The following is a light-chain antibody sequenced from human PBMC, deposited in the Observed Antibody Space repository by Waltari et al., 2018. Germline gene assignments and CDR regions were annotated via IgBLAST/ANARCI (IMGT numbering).Light chain of an antibody. CDR2: AAS. CDR3: QQSYTLPRT. V-gene: IGKV1-39*01. CDR1: ESISNY. Sequence: DIQMTQSQSSLSASVGDRVTITCRASESISNYLNWYQQKAGKAPKLLIYAASNLQSGVPSRFSGSGSGTDFTLTISSLQPADFAAYYCQQSYTLPRTFGQGTKVEIK. J-gene: IGKJ1*01.